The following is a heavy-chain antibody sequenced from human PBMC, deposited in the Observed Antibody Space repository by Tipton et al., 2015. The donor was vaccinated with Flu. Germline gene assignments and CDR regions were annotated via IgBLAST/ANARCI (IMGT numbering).Heavy chain of an antibody. Sequence: TLSLTCVVSGDSISSGNYWGWIRQPPGKGLEWIGHIHHYGSTYFDPSVKSRVAISVDTTKNQFSLKLKSVSAADTAVFYCARAVGSSSPSFDYWGPGILVTVSS. CDR2: IHHYGST. J-gene: IGHJ4*02. D-gene: IGHD2-15*01. CDR3: ARAVGSSSPSFDY. V-gene: IGHV4-38-2*01. CDR1: GDSISSGNY.